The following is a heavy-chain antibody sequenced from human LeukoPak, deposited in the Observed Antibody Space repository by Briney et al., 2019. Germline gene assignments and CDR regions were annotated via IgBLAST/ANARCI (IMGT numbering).Heavy chain of an antibody. CDR1: GFTFSNYA. D-gene: IGHD5/OR15-5a*01. CDR3: AREPSGNFGQLVSSAEYFQH. Sequence: PGRSLRLSCAPSGFTFSNYAIHWVRQAPGKGLEWVADISFDGDNEYYADSVRGRFMISRDNSKNIVYLQMNSLTIEDTAVYYCAREPSGNFGQLVSSAEYFQHWGQGTRVTVSS. J-gene: IGHJ1*01. V-gene: IGHV3-30-3*01. CDR2: ISFDGDNE.